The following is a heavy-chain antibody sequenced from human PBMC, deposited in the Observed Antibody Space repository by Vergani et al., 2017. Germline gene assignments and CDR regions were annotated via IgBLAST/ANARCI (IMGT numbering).Heavy chain of an antibody. V-gene: IGHV3-23*01. J-gene: IGHJ4*02. Sequence: EVQLLESGGGLVQPGGSLRLSCAASGFTFSSYAMSWVRQAPGKGLEWVSAISGSGGSTYYADSVKGRFTISRDNSKNTLYLQMTSLRAEDTAVYYCTRHPLHRNPWDYGDDLFDYWGQGTLVTVSS. D-gene: IGHD4-17*01. CDR1: GFTFSSYA. CDR2: ISGSGGST. CDR3: TRHPLHRNPWDYGDDLFDY.